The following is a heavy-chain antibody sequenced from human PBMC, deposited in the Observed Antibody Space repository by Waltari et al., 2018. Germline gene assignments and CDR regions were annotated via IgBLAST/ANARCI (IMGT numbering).Heavy chain of an antibody. Sequence: QVQLVQSGAEVKKPGASVKVSCKASGYTFTSYDINWVRQATGQGLEWMGGMNPNSGNTGYAQKFQGRVTMTRNTSISTAYMELSSLRSEDTAVYYCARWAMATGPHYYYGMDVWGQGTTVTVSS. CDR3: ARWAMATGPHYYYGMDV. CDR1: GYTFTSYD. V-gene: IGHV1-8*01. CDR2: MNPNSGNT. J-gene: IGHJ6*02. D-gene: IGHD5-18*01.